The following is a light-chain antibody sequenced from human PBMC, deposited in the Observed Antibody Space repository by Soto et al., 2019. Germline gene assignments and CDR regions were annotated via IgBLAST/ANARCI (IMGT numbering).Light chain of an antibody. Sequence: IVLTQSPDSLAVSLGERATINCKSSQSVLYSSNNKNYLAWYQQTPGQPPKLLIYWASTRESGGPDRLSGSGSGTECTLTIRSLQAEDVAVYYCPQYYSTLRTFGQGTKVEIK. CDR3: PQYYSTLRT. CDR2: WAS. V-gene: IGKV4-1*01. CDR1: QSVLYSSNNKNY. J-gene: IGKJ1*01.